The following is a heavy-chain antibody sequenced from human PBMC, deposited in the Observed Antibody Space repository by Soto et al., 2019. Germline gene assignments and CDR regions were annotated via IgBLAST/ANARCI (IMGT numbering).Heavy chain of an antibody. CDR1: GGTFSSYA. CDR3: ARVRYNWNDGGYYYYGMDV. J-gene: IGHJ6*02. D-gene: IGHD1-1*01. V-gene: IGHV1-69*13. CDR2: IIPIFGTA. Sequence: SVKVSCKASGGTFSSYAISWVRQAPGQGLDWMGGIIPIFGTANYAQKFQGRVTITADESKSTAYMELSSLRSEDTAVYYCARVRYNWNDGGYYYYGMDVWGQGTTVTVSS.